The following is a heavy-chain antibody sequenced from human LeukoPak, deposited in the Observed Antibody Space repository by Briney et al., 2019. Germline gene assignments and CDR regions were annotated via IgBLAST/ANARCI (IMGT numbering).Heavy chain of an antibody. CDR3: ARDVGSSYYYYYYMDV. Sequence: GASVKVSCKASGYTFTGHYMHWVRQAPGQRLEWMGWINPNSGGTNYAQKFQGRVTMTRDTSISTAYMELSRLRSDDTAVYYCARDVGSSYYYYYYMDVWGKGTTVTVSS. CDR2: INPNSGGT. V-gene: IGHV1-2*02. CDR1: GYTFTGHY. J-gene: IGHJ6*03. D-gene: IGHD6-6*01.